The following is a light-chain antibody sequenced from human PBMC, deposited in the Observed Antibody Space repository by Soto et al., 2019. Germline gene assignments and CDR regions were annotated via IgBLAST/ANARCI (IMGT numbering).Light chain of an antibody. CDR2: DVS. V-gene: IGLV2-14*01. J-gene: IGLJ2*01. CDR1: SSDVGGYNY. CDR3: SSSTSSSTVV. Sequence: QSALTQPASVSGSPGQSITISCTGTSSDVGGYNYVSWYQQHPGKAPKLMIYDVSNRPSGVSNLFSGSKSGNTASLTISGFQAEDEADYYCSSSTSSSTVVFGEGTKLTV.